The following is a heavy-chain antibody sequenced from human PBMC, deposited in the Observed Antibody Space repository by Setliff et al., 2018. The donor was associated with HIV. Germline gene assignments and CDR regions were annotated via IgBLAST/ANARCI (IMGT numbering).Heavy chain of an antibody. CDR2: IYSSGST. J-gene: IGHJ3*01. CDR1: GGSISSYY. V-gene: IGHV4-4*09. CDR3: ARFSSTGWRRAFDV. D-gene: IGHD6-19*01. Sequence: SETLSLTCTVSGGSISSYYWSWIRQPPGKGLEWIGNIYSSGSTNYNPSLKSRVTISVDTSKNQFSLKLTSVTATDTAVYFCARFSSTGWRRAFDVWGQGTKVTVSS.